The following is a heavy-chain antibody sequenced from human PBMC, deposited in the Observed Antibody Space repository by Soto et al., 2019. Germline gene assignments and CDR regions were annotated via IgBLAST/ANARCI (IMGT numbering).Heavy chain of an antibody. CDR2: TYYRSKWYN. V-gene: IGHV6-1*01. CDR3: ARDPGIVVVPATKGGMDV. D-gene: IGHD2-2*01. CDR1: GDSVSSNSAA. Sequence: SQTLSLTCAISGDSVSSNSAAWNWIRQSPSRGLEWLGRTYYRSKWYNDYAVFVKSRITINPDTSKNQFSLQLNSVTPEDTAVYYCARDPGIVVVPATKGGMDVWGQGTTVTVSS. J-gene: IGHJ6*02.